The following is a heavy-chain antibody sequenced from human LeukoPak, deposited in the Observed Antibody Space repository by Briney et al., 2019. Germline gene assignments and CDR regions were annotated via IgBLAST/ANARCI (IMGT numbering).Heavy chain of an antibody. V-gene: IGHV3-23*01. D-gene: IGHD3-9*01. CDR1: GFTFSDYT. Sequence: GGSLRLSCAASGFTFSDYTMNWVRQAPGKGLEWVSASSGSGGSTYYADSVKGRFTISRDNSKNTLYLQMNSLRAEDTAVYYCAKDAGKILRYFDSTVWGQGTLVTVSS. CDR3: AKDAGKILRYFDSTV. CDR2: SSGSGGST. J-gene: IGHJ4*02.